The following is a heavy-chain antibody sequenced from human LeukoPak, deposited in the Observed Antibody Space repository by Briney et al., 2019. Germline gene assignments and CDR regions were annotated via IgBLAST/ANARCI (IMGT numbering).Heavy chain of an antibody. CDR2: IIPIFGTA. J-gene: IGHJ4*02. CDR1: GGTFSSYA. V-gene: IGHV1-69*06. Sequence: SVKVSCKASGGTFSSYAISWVRQAPGQGLEWMGGIIPIFGTANYAQKFQGRVTITADKSTSTAYMELSSLRSEDTAVYYCARAPSGSYSLYYFDYWGQGTLVTVSS. D-gene: IGHD1-26*01. CDR3: ARAPSGSYSLYYFDY.